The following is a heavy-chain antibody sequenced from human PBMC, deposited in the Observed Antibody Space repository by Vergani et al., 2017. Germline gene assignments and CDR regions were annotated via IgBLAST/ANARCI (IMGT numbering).Heavy chain of an antibody. CDR2: IRYDGSNT. D-gene: IGHD6-19*01. V-gene: IGHV3-30*02. Sequence: VQLVESGGGLVQPGGSLRLSCAASGFTFNIYAMSWVRQAPGKGLEWVTFIRYDGSNTYYADSVKGRFTISRDNSKNTLFLQMNSLRPEDTAVYYCARDTVTGSRYFDYWGQGTLVTVSS. CDR3: ARDTVTGSRYFDY. J-gene: IGHJ4*02. CDR1: GFTFNIYA.